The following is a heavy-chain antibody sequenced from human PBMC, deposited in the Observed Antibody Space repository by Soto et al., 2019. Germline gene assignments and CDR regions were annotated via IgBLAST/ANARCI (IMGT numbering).Heavy chain of an antibody. CDR3: ARVPMVGGWFEP. J-gene: IGHJ5*02. CDR1: GGSISSGDYY. Sequence: PSETLSLTCTVSGGSISSGDYYWSWIRQPPGKGLEWIGYIYYSGSTYYNPSLKSRVTISVDTSKNQFSLKLSSVTAADTAVYYCARVPMVGGWFEPWGQGTLGT. D-gene: IGHD3-10*01. V-gene: IGHV4-30-4*01. CDR2: IYYSGST.